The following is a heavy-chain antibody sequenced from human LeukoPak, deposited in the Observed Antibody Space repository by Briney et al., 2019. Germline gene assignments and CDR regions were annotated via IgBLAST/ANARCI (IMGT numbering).Heavy chain of an antibody. J-gene: IGHJ4*02. V-gene: IGHV3-53*01. CDR3: ARVPYSSGWYFDY. CDR2: IYSGGTT. CDR1: GTTVSSNY. Sequence: GGSLRLSCAASGTTVSSNYMSWVRQAPGKGLEWVSVIYSGGTTSYADSVKGRFTISRDNSKNTLYLQMNRLRGEDTAVYYCARVPYSSGWYFDYWGQGTLVTVSS. D-gene: IGHD6-19*01.